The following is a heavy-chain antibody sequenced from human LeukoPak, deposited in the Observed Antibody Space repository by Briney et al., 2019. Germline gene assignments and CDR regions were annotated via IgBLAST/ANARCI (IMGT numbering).Heavy chain of an antibody. J-gene: IGHJ6*03. Sequence: SETLSLTCAVYGGSFSGYYWSWIRQPPGKGLEWIGEINHSGSTNYNPSLKSRVTISVDTSKNQFSLKLSSVTAADTAVYYCARASVTYYYYYYMDVWGKGTTVTVSS. V-gene: IGHV4-34*01. CDR1: GGSFSGYY. CDR2: INHSGST. CDR3: ARASVTYYYYYYMDV. D-gene: IGHD4-11*01.